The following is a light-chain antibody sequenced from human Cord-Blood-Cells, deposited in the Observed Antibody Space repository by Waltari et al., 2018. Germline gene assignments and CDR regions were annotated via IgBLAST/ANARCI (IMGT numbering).Light chain of an antibody. Sequence: DIQMTQSPSTLSASVGDRVTITCRASQSISSWLAWYPQDTGKSPKLLIYKASSLESGVPSRFSGSGSGTEFTLTISSLQPDDFATYYCQQYNSTWTFGQGTKVEIK. CDR3: QQYNSTWT. J-gene: IGKJ1*01. V-gene: IGKV1-5*03. CDR1: QSISSW. CDR2: KAS.